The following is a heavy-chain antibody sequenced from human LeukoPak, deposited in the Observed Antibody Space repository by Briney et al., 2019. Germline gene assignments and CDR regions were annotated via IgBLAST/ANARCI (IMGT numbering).Heavy chain of an antibody. CDR1: GFTFSSYA. V-gene: IGHV3-30-3*01. Sequence: GGSLRLSCAAPGFTFSSYAMHWVRQAPGKGLEWVAVISYDGSNKYYADSVKGRFTISRDNSKNTLYLQMNSLRAEDTAVYYCARESCSSTSCYPNYWGQGTLVTVSS. J-gene: IGHJ4*02. CDR2: ISYDGSNK. D-gene: IGHD2-2*01. CDR3: ARESCSSTSCYPNY.